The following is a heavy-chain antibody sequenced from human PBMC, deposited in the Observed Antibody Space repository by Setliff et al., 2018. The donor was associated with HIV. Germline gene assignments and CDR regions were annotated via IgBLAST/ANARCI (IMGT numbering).Heavy chain of an antibody. V-gene: IGHV4-34*01. J-gene: IGHJ3*02. CDR2: INQSGGI. D-gene: IGHD5-12*01. CDR3: ATASGYDLFMWAFDI. Sequence: PSETLSLTCAVSGGSFSGYYWSWIRQPPGKGLEWIGEINQSGGINYNPSLKSRVTISIDTFKNQFSMKLYSVTAADTAVYYCATASGYDLFMWAFDIWGQGTMVTVTS. CDR1: GGSFSGYY.